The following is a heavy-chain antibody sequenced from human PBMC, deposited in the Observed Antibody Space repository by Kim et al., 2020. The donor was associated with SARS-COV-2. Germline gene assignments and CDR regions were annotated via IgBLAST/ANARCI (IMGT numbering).Heavy chain of an antibody. D-gene: IGHD3-3*01. J-gene: IGHJ6*02. CDR3: AKVPPTSYYDFWSGSYYYYYGMDV. CDR2: ISYDGSNK. V-gene: IGHV3-30*18. CDR1: GFTFSSYG. Sequence: GGSLRLSCAASGFTFSSYGMHWVRQAPGKGLEWVAVISYDGSNKYYADSVKGRFTISRDNSKNTLYLQMNSLRAEDTAVYYCAKVPPTSYYDFWSGSYYYYYGMDVWGQGTTVTVSS.